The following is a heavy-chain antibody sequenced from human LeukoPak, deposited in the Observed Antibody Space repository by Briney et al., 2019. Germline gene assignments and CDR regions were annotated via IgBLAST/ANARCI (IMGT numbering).Heavy chain of an antibody. CDR1: GYTFTSYG. V-gene: IGHV1-18*01. D-gene: IGHD6-19*01. CDR3: ARGSSGWYTQSASNL. CDR2: ISGYNGNT. J-gene: IGHJ3*01. Sequence: ASVKVSCKASGYTFTSYGISWVRQAPGQGLEWMGWISGYNGNTNYAQKLQGRVTMTTDTSTSTAYMELRSLSSDDTAVYYCARGSSGWYTQSASNLWGQGTMVTVSS.